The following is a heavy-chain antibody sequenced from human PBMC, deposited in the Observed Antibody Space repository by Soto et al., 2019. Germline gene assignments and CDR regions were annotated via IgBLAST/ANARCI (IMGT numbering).Heavy chain of an antibody. D-gene: IGHD4-17*01. CDR3: SISNAYGRGDF. CDR1: GGTLNSYT. Sequence: QGQLVQSGAEVKKPGSSVRVSCKASGGTLNSYTISWVRQAPGQGLEWMVGIIPVCGTTDYAQKFQGRVTITADQSTGTAYLDLFSLRSEDTAIYYFSISNAYGRGDFWCQGTLVTVSS. J-gene: IGHJ4*02. V-gene: IGHV1-69*01. CDR2: IIPVCGTT.